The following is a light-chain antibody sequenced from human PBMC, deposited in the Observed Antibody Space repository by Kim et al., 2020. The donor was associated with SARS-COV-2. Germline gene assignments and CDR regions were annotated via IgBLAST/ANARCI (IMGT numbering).Light chain of an antibody. Sequence: QAVVTQEPSFSVSPGGTVTLTCGLSFGSVSTSYYPSWYQQTPGQAPRTLIYSTNTRSPGVPDRFSGSILGNKAALTITGAQADDESDYYCVRYMGSGIWVFGGGTQLTVL. J-gene: IGLJ3*02. CDR2: STN. CDR1: FGSVSTSYY. V-gene: IGLV8-61*01. CDR3: VRYMGSGIWV.